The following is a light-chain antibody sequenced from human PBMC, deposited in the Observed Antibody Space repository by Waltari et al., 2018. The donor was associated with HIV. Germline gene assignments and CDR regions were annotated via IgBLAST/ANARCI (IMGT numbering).Light chain of an antibody. V-gene: IGKV1-NL1*01. CDR2: GSF. CDR3: QQYYAVPLT. Sequence: DIQMTQSPSSLPASLGDTVIITCRASQDISNSVSWFQQQPGKVPKLLVHGSFILQRGVPSRFSGSGSGTDYTLTISDLQAEDFATYFCQQYYAVPLTFGGGTRVDI. CDR1: QDISNS. J-gene: IGKJ4*01.